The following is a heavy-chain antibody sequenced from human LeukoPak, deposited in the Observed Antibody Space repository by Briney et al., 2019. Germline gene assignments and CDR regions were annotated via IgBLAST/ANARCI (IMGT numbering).Heavy chain of an antibody. CDR1: GGSVSSGSYY. V-gene: IGHV4-61*01. CDR2: IYYSGST. D-gene: IGHD3-22*01. Sequence: PSETLSLTCTVSGGSVSSGSYYWSWIRQPPGKGLEWIGYIYYSGSTNYNPSLKSRVTISIDTSKNQFSLKLSSVTAADTAVYYCASSKDFTYYYDSSGSFDYWGQGTLVTVSS. J-gene: IGHJ4*02. CDR3: ASSKDFTYYYDSSGSFDY.